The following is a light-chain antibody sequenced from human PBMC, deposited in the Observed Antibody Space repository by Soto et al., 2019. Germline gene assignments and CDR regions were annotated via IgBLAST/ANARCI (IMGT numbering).Light chain of an antibody. J-gene: IGLJ1*01. V-gene: IGLV2-14*01. Sequence: QSALAQPASVSGSRGQSIPISCTGTSSDVGRYNYVSWFQQHPGKVPKLIIYEVNKWPSGVSDRFSGSKSGNTASRTISGLQPEDEADYYCSSFTTSSTFVFGPGTKVTVL. CDR2: EVN. CDR3: SSFTTSSTFV. CDR1: SSDVGRYNY.